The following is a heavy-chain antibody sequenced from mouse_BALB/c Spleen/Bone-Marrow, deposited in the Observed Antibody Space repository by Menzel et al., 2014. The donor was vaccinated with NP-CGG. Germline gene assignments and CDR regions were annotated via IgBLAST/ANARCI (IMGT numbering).Heavy chain of an antibody. CDR2: IRLKSNNYAT. Sequence: EVKLEESGGGLVQPGGSMKLSCVASGFTFSNYWMNWVRQSPEKGLEWVAEIRLKSNNYATHYAESVKGRFTISRDDSKSSVYLQMNILRAEDTGIYYCTSHYGSSYKWFAYWGQGTLVTVSA. CDR1: GFTFSNYW. J-gene: IGHJ3*01. CDR3: TSHYGSSYKWFAY. D-gene: IGHD1-1*01. V-gene: IGHV6-6*02.